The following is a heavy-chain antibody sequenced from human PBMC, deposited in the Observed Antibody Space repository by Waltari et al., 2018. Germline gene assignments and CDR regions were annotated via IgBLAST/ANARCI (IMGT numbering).Heavy chain of an antibody. CDR2: ISDAGGII. CDR3: ARGSGVDS. J-gene: IGHJ4*02. D-gene: IGHD7-27*01. CDR1: GFTFSTYV. Sequence: EVQLLESGGGLVQPGGSLRLSCAAYGFTFSTYVMNWVRQAPGKGLEWVSSISDAGGIINYADSVKGQFIISRDNSKNTLYLQMNSLRADDTAVYYCARGSGVDSWGQGTLVTISS. V-gene: IGHV3-23*01.